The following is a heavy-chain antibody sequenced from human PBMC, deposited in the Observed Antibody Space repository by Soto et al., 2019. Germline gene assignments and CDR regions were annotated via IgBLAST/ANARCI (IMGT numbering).Heavy chain of an antibody. CDR1: GGSISSFNYF. J-gene: IGHJ5*02. D-gene: IGHD2-15*01. V-gene: IGHV4-39*01. CDR2: LYYSGNT. CDR3: ARGGGSTFNWFDP. Sequence: QLQLQESGPGLVKPSETLSLTCTVSGGSISSFNYFWGWIRQPPGKGLEWIGSLYYSGNTYYNPSLQSRVNISVDTSKKQCTLTLRSVTAADTAVYYCARGGGSTFNWFDPWGQGTLVTVSP.